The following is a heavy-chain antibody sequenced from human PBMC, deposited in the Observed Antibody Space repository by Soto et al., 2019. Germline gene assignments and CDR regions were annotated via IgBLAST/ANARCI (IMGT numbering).Heavy chain of an antibody. CDR3: ARGRAWIQLPGIRYYYYGMDV. J-gene: IGHJ6*02. D-gene: IGHD5-18*01. Sequence: NPSETLSLTCAVYGGSFSGYYWSWIRQPPGKGLEWIGEINHSGSTNYNPSLKSRVTISVDTSKNQFSLKLSSVTAADTAVYYCARGRAWIQLPGIRYYYYGMDVWGQGTTVTVSS. V-gene: IGHV4-34*01. CDR1: GGSFSGYY. CDR2: INHSGST.